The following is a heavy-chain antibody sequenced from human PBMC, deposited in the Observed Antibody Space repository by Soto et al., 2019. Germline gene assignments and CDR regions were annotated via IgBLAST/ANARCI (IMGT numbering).Heavy chain of an antibody. J-gene: IGHJ4*02. Sequence: QVQLVQSGAEVKKPGSSVKVSCKASGGTFSSYAISWVRQAPGQGLEWMGGIFPIFGTANYAQKFQGRVTITADESTSTAHTEQSSLRSDDTAVYYCAREVKEGYCSSSSCYYFDYWGQGTLVTVSS. D-gene: IGHD2-2*01. CDR1: GGTFSSYA. CDR2: IFPIFGTA. CDR3: AREVKEGYCSSSSCYYFDY. V-gene: IGHV1-69*01.